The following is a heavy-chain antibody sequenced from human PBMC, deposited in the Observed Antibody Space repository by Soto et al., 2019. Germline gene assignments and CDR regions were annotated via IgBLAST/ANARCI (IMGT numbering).Heavy chain of an antibody. CDR3: AAWRSDFDSSGYFF. CDR2: IYHSGST. D-gene: IGHD3-22*01. CDR1: GGSISSGDYY. Sequence: SETLSLTCTVSGGSISSGDYYWSWIRQPPGKGLEWIGYIYHSGSTYYNPSLKSRVTISVDTSKNQFSLKLSSVTAADTAVYYCAAWRSDFDSSGYFFWGLGILVTVSS. J-gene: IGHJ4*02. V-gene: IGHV4-30-4*01.